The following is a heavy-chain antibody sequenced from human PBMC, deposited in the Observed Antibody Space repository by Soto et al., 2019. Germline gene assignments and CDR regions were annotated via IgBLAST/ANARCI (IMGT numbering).Heavy chain of an antibody. D-gene: IGHD5-12*01. CDR3: AREGRRDGYNFDY. V-gene: IGHV4-31*03. CDR2: IYYSGST. J-gene: IGHJ4*02. Sequence: SETLSLTCTVSGGSISSGGYYWSWIRQHPGKGLEWIGYIYYSGSTYYNPSLKSRVTISVDTSKNQFSLKLSSVTAADTAVYYCAREGRRDGYNFDYWGQGTLVTSPQ. CDR1: GGSISSGGYY.